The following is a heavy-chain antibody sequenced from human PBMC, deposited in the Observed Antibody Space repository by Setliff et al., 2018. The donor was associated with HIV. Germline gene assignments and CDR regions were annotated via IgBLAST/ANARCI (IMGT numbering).Heavy chain of an antibody. J-gene: IGHJ3*02. CDR1: GYTFTTYG. V-gene: IGHV1-46*01. Sequence: RASVKVSCKASGYTFTTYGITWVRQAPGQGLEWMGWINPSGGRTSYAQKFQGRLTMTRDTSRSTVYMELSSLRSEDTAVYYCARCYYDSSGPTDAFDIWGQGTVVTVSS. CDR2: INPSGGRT. CDR3: ARCYYDSSGPTDAFDI. D-gene: IGHD3-22*01.